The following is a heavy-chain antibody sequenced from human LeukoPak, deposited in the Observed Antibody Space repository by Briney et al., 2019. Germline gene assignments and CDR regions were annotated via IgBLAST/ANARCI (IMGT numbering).Heavy chain of an antibody. Sequence: GGSLRLSCAASGFTFSSYGMHWVRQAPGKGLEWVAVIWYDGSNKYYADSVKGRFTISRDNSKNTLYLQMGSLRAEDMAVYYCARDATIVGATHFDYWGQGTLVTVSS. J-gene: IGHJ4*02. CDR2: IWYDGSNK. CDR3: ARDATIVGATHFDY. D-gene: IGHD1-26*01. V-gene: IGHV3-33*01. CDR1: GFTFSSYG.